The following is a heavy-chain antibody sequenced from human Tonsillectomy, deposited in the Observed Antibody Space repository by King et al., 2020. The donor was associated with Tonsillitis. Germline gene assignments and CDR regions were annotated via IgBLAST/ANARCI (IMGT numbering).Heavy chain of an antibody. Sequence: VQLVESGGDAVQPGGSLRLSCAASGFTFSKYGMHWVRQAPGMGLEWAAFISFDGTKKYYSDSVTGRFSISRDNSKNTLFLQMDSLRPADTAVYFCAKDDGFIAPLGDVFDIWGQGTMVTVSS. CDR2: ISFDGTKK. V-gene: IGHV3-30*02. D-gene: IGHD6-6*01. CDR1: GFTFSKYG. J-gene: IGHJ3*02. CDR3: AKDDGFIAPLGDVFDI.